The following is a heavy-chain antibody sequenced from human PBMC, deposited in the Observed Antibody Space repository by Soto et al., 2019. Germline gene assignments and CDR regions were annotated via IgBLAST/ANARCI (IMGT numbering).Heavy chain of an antibody. V-gene: IGHV4-31*03. CDR1: GGSISSGGYY. J-gene: IGHJ5*02. CDR3: ARGYCTNGVCPNWFDP. D-gene: IGHD2-8*01. CDR2: IYYSGST. Sequence: SSETLSLTCTVSGGSISSGGYYWSWIRQHPGKGLEWIGYIYYSGSTYYNPSLKSRVTISVDTSKNQFSLKLSSVTAADTAVYYCARGYCTNGVCPNWFDPWGQGTLVTVSS.